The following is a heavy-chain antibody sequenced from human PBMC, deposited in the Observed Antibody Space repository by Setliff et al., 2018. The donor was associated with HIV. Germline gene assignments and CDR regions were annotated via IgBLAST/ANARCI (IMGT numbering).Heavy chain of an antibody. V-gene: IGHV4-38-2*01. D-gene: IGHD3-22*01. Sequence: SETLSLTCEVSGYFISSGYYWGWIRQPPGKGLEWIGSIYYSGSTYYNPSLKSRVTISVDTSKNQFSLKLSSVTAADTAVYYCARVGYYDSSFDYWGQGTLVTVSS. CDR3: ARVGYYDSSFDY. J-gene: IGHJ4*02. CDR2: IYYSGST. CDR1: GYFISSGYY.